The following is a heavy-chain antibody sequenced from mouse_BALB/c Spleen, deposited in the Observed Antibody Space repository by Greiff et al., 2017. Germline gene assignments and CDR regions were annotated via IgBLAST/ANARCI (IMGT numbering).Heavy chain of an antibody. CDR3: ARSYGYPYAMDY. V-gene: IGHV14-3*02. J-gene: IGHJ4*01. CDR1: GFNIKDTY. CDR2: IDPANGNT. D-gene: IGHD2-2*01. Sequence: VQLQQSGAELVKPGASVKLSCTASGFNIKDTYMHWVKQRPEQGLEWIGRIDPANGNTKYDPKFQGKATITADTSSNTAYLQLSSLTSEDTAVYYCARSYGYPYAMDYWGQGTSVTVSS.